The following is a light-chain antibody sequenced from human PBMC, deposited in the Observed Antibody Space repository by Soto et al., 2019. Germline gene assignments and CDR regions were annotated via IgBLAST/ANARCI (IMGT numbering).Light chain of an antibody. CDR3: QQYNNGPRAT. CDR1: QSISSN. J-gene: IGKJ4*01. CDR2: RAS. V-gene: IGKV3-15*01. Sequence: VMTTSPATPSVSPGYRCTLFCSDSQSISSNLAWYQQKPGQAPRLLMFRASTRATGFPARFSGIWSGTEFNLTISSLQSEDFGVHYCQQYNNGPRATFGGGTKVDIK.